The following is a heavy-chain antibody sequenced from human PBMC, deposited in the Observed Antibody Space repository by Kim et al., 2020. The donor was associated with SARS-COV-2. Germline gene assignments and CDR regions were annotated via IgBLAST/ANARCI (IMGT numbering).Heavy chain of an antibody. CDR3: ARTPAAGYGMDV. CDR2: T. Sequence: TTYKSSLKTRVTITADAAQYQFSLRLNSVTAADTAVYYCARTPAAGYGMDVWGPGTTVTVSS. J-gene: IGHJ6*02. V-gene: IGHV4-59*01. D-gene: IGHD6-25*01.